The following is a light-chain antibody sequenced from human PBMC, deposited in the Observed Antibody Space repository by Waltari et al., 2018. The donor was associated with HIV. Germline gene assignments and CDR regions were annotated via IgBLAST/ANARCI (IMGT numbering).Light chain of an antibody. J-gene: IGKJ4*01. V-gene: IGKV4-1*01. Sequence: DIVMTQSPDSLAVSLGETVSINCKSSRTVLYHSDNKNYLAWYQHKPGQAPRVLISWASTRAVMVPSSIPALGVPERFSGSGSGTNFSLTISGRQEDDVAIYYCQQYFSLPPTFGGGTRVERK. CDR1: RTVLYHSDNKNY. CDR3: QQYFSLPPT. CDR2: WAS.